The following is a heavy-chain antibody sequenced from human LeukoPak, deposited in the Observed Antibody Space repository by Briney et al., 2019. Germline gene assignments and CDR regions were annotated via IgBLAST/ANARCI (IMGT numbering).Heavy chain of an antibody. V-gene: IGHV4-39*07. J-gene: IGHJ3*02. CDR2: IYYSGST. D-gene: IGHD6-13*01. CDR3: ARDSSYSSSVTGAFDI. Sequence: SETLSLTCTVSGGSISSGSFYWGWIRQPPGKGLEWIGSIYYSGSTYYNPSPKSRVTISVDTSKNQFSLKLSSVTAADTAVYYCARDSSYSSSVTGAFDIWGQGTMVTVSS. CDR1: GGSISSGSFY.